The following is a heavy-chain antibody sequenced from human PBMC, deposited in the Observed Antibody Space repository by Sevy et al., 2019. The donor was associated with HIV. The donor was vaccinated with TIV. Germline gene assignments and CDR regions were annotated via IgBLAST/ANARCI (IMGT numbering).Heavy chain of an antibody. Sequence: GGFLRLSCAASGFTFSSYSMNWVRQAPGKGLEWVSSISSSSSYIYYADSVKGRFTIPRDNAKNSLYLQMNSLRAEDTAVYYCAREGSSLWDGYNRGFDYWGQGTLVTVSS. V-gene: IGHV3-21*01. CDR2: ISSSSSYI. D-gene: IGHD3-16*02. J-gene: IGHJ4*02. CDR1: GFTFSSYS. CDR3: AREGSSLWDGYNRGFDY.